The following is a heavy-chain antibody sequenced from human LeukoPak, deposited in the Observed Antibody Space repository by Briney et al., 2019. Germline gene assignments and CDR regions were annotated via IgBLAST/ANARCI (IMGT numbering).Heavy chain of an antibody. CDR2: IYSGGST. CDR1: GFTFSSFA. CDR3: ASTDSSGWYGGAFDI. V-gene: IGHV3-66*01. J-gene: IGHJ3*02. Sequence: PGGSLRLSCAASGFTFSSFAMTWVRQAPGKGLEWVSVIYSGGSTYYADSVKGRFTISRDNSKNTLYLQMNSLRAEDTAVYYCASTDSSGWYGGAFDIWGQGTMVTVSS. D-gene: IGHD6-19*01.